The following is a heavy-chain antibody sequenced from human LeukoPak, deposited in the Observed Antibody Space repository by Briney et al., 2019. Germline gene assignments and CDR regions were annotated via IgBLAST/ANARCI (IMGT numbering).Heavy chain of an antibody. D-gene: IGHD4-11*01. Sequence: NRSAILLFSCAVEGSSLSGYYWGWIRQPPGMGLEWIGENNHSGSTNYNSSLDRRVTISVDTSKNPLSLDMRFLTAADTAVYFCAKSGGDYRIPQGGYLVDDWGQGTLVTVSS. CDR2: NNHSGST. CDR3: AKSGGDYRIPQGGYLVDD. CDR1: GSSLSGYY. J-gene: IGHJ4*02. V-gene: IGHV4-34*01.